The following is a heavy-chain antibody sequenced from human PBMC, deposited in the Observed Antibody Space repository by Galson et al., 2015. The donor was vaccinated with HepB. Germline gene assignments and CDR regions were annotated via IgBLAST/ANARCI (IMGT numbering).Heavy chain of an antibody. Sequence: SVKVSCKASGGTFSSYAISWVRQAPGQGLEWMGGIIPNIGTANYAQKFQGRVTITADESTSTAYMELSSLRSEDTAVYYCARVGVRFLEWLLYRPYYYYGMDVWGQGTTVTVSS. CDR1: GGTFSSYA. CDR2: IIPNIGTA. CDR3: ARVGVRFLEWLLYRPYYYYGMDV. V-gene: IGHV1-69*13. D-gene: IGHD3-3*01. J-gene: IGHJ6*02.